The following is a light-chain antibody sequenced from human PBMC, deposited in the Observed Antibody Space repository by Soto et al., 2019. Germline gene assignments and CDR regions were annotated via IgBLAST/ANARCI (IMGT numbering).Light chain of an antibody. V-gene: IGLV2-14*01. J-gene: IGLJ1*01. Sequence: HSALAQPASVSGSPGQTITISCTGTSSDVGGYNAVSWYQHHPGKAPKLIIYEVTHRPAGISDRFSASKSGNTASLTISGLQAEDEADYYCNSFRVNRLYVFGTGTKVTVL. CDR1: SSDVGGYNA. CDR3: NSFRVNRLYV. CDR2: EVT.